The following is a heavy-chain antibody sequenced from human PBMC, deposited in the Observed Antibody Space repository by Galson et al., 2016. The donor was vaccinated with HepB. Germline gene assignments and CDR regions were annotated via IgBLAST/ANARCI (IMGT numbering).Heavy chain of an antibody. CDR2: IWNDGSNK. CDR1: GFTFSSYG. J-gene: IGHJ4*02. CDR3: ASDPRQWQRGYNYGFEY. Sequence: SLRLSCAASGFTFSSYGMHWVRQAPGKGLEWLAGIWNDGSNKYCVDSVKGRFTISRDNSKNTLYLQMRRLRFEDTAVYYCASDPRQWQRGYNYGFEYWGQGTLVSVSS. D-gene: IGHD5-18*01. V-gene: IGHV3-33*01.